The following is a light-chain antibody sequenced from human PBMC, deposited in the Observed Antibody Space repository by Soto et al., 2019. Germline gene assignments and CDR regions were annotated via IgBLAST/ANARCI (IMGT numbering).Light chain of an antibody. CDR3: QQYGSTPFT. Sequence: EIVVTQSPGTLSLSPGERATLSCRASQSVSSNYLAWYQQKPGQAPRLLIYGASSRASDIPDRFSGSGSGTAFTLIISRLEPEEFAMYYCQQYGSTPFTFGPGTKVDVK. CDR1: QSVSSNY. J-gene: IGKJ3*01. CDR2: GAS. V-gene: IGKV3-20*01.